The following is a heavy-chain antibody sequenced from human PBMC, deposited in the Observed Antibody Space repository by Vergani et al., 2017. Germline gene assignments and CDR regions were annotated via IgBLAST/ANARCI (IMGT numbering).Heavy chain of an antibody. V-gene: IGHV2-5*01. J-gene: IGHJ3*01. D-gene: IGHD3-9*01. CDR1: GFSLTTGGEG. CDR3: VHRLGYFDWDGAFDA. Sequence: QITLRESGPTLVKPTQTLTLTCTFSGFSLTTGGEGVGWIRQPPGRALAWLAFVYWNDDERYSPSLKSRVTITKDTSKNEVILTMATMDPVDTATYYCVHRLGYFDWDGAFDAWGPGTMVTVSS. CDR2: VYWNDDE.